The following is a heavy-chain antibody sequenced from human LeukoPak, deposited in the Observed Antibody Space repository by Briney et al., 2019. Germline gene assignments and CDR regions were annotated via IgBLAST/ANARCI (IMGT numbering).Heavy chain of an antibody. D-gene: IGHD3-9*01. J-gene: IGHJ4*02. CDR1: GGSFSGYY. CDR3: ARPILTGYYKGSYFDY. CDR2: INHSGST. Sequence: PSETLPLTCAVYGGSFSGYYWSWIRQPPGKGLEWIGEINHSGSTNYNPSLKSRVTISVDTSKNQFSLKLSSVTAADTAVYYCARPILTGYYKGSYFDYWGQGTLVTVSS. V-gene: IGHV4-34*01.